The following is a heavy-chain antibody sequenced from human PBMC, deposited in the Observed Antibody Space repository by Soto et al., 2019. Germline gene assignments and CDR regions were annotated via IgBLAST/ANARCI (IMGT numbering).Heavy chain of an antibody. D-gene: IGHD2-15*01. V-gene: IGHV4-59*01. Sequence: PSETLSLTCTVSGGSISYYYWGWIRQPPGKGLEWIGSIYYSGNTHYNPSLKSRVTISVDTSMNPFSLNLDSVTAVDSAVYYCVRGGCVLAFDYWGQGALVTVS. CDR3: VRGGCVLAFDY. CDR1: GGSISYYY. CDR2: IYYSGNT. J-gene: IGHJ4*02.